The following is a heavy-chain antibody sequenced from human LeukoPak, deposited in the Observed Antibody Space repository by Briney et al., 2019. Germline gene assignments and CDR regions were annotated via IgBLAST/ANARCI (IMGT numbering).Heavy chain of an antibody. CDR1: GYTFTSYY. J-gene: IGHJ5*02. CDR3: ARESVTTNWFDP. D-gene: IGHD4-17*01. Sequence: ASVKVSCKASGYTFTSYYMHWVRQAPGQGLEWMGIINPSGGSTSYAQKFQGRVTMTRDTSTGTVYMELSSLRSEDTAVYYCARESVTTNWFDPWGQGTLVTVSS. V-gene: IGHV1-46*01. CDR2: INPSGGST.